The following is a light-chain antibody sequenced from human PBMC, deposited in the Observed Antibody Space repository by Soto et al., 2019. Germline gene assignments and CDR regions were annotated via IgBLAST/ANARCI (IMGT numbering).Light chain of an antibody. CDR2: GAS. V-gene: IGKV3-15*01. CDR3: QQFNTVPPVT. Sequence: EIVRSKSPATLSVSPGERATLSCRASQSVYNNLAWYQQKPGQAPRLLIYGASTRATGIPARFSGSGSGTEFTLTISILQSEDFAVYYCQQFNTVPPVTFGPGTKVDIK. J-gene: IGKJ3*01. CDR1: QSVYNN.